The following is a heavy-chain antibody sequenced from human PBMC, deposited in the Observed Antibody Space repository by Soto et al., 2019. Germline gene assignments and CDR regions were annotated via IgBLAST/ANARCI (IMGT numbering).Heavy chain of an antibody. CDR2: ISYDGSNK. V-gene: IGHV3-30-3*01. CDR1: GFTFSSYA. CDR3: ARGKDGMDV. J-gene: IGHJ6*02. Sequence: GGSLRLSCAASGFTFSSYAMHWVRQAPGKGLEWVAVISYDGSNKYYADSVKGRFTISRDNSKNTLYLQMNSLRAEDTAVYYCARGKDGMDVWGQGTTVTVSS.